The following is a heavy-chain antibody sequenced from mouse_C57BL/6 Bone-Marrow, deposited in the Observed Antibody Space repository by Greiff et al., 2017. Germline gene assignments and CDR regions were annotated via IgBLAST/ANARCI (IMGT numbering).Heavy chain of an antibody. CDR2: IYPRSGNT. D-gene: IGHD2-1*01. CDR3: APYGNLWYFDV. Sequence: QVQLQQSGAELARPGASVKLSCKASGYTFTSYGISWVKQRTGRGLEWIGEIYPRSGNTYYNEKFKGKATLTADKSSSTAYMELRSLTSEDSAVYFCAPYGNLWYFDVWGTGTTVTVSS. CDR1: GYTFTSYG. V-gene: IGHV1-81*01. J-gene: IGHJ1*03.